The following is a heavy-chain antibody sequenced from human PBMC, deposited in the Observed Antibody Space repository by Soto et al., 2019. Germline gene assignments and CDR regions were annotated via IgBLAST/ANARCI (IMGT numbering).Heavy chain of an antibody. V-gene: IGHV1-18*01. D-gene: IGHD1-26*01. J-gene: IGHJ6*02. CDR3: ARDRESGSYYYYDGMDV. Sequence: ASVTVSCKASGYPFPSYGTSWERQAPGQGREWMGWISAYNGNTNYAQKLQDRGTMPTDTSTSTADMELRSLRSDDTAVYYCARDRESGSYYYYDGMDVWGQGTTVTAP. CDR2: ISAYNGNT. CDR1: GYPFPSYG.